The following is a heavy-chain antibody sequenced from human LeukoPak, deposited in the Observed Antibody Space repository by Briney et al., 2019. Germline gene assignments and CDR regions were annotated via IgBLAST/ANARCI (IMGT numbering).Heavy chain of an antibody. Sequence: ASVKVSCKASGYTFTGYYMHWVRQAPGQGLEWMGWINPNSGGPNYAQKFQGRVTMTRDTSISTAYMELSRLRSDDTAVYYCARAVGYSSGWYSDYYYGMDVWGQGTTVTVSS. CDR2: INPNSGGP. V-gene: IGHV1-2*02. CDR1: GYTFTGYY. CDR3: ARAVGYSSGWYSDYYYGMDV. D-gene: IGHD6-19*01. J-gene: IGHJ6*02.